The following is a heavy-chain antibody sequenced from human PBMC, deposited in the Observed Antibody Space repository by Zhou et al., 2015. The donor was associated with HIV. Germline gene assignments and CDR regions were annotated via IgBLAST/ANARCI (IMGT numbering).Heavy chain of an antibody. CDR1: GGTFNSYV. V-gene: IGHV1-69*01. CDR3: AREAYCTHTVCPRYYYYGMDV. J-gene: IGHJ6*02. D-gene: IGHD2-8*01. CDR2: INPLFGTT. Sequence: QVQLVQSGAEVRKPGSSVKVSCKASGGTFNSYVISWVRQAPGQGPEWMGGINPLFGTTSYAQRFQGRVTLTADESSITSYMEVSSLRFDDTAVYYCAREAYCTHTVCPRYYYYGMDVWGQGTTVTVSS.